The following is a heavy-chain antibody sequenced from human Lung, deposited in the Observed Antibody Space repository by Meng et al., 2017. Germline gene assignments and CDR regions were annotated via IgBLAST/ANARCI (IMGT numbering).Heavy chain of an antibody. CDR2: TNHSGIT. V-gene: IGHV4-34*01. D-gene: IGHD4-11*01. CDR3: ARGPTTMAHDFDY. CDR1: GGSFSDYY. Sequence: QWRLQRGGAGLLRPSETSSLTCVVSGGSFSDYYWSWIRQPPGKGLEWIGETNHSGITNYNPSLESRATISVDTSQNNLSLKLSSVTAADSAVYYCARGPTTMAHDFDYWGQGTLVTVSS. J-gene: IGHJ4*02.